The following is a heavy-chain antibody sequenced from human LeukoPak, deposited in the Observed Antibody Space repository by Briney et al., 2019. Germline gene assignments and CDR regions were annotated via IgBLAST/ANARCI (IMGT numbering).Heavy chain of an antibody. CDR1: GFTFSSYS. D-gene: IGHD3-3*01. J-gene: IGHJ4*02. CDR2: ISSSSSTI. V-gene: IGHV3-48*04. Sequence: GGSLRLSCAASGFTFSSYSMNWVRQAPGKGLEWVSYISSSSSTIYYADSVKGRFTISRDNAKNSLYLQMNSLRAEDTAVYYCARANVLRFLEWLLYGDSFDYWGQGILVTVSS. CDR3: ARANVLRFLEWLLYGDSFDY.